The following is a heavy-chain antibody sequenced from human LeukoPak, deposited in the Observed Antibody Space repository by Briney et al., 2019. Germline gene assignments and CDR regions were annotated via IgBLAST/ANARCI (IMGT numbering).Heavy chain of an antibody. CDR1: GFTFYDYA. CDR2: ISGDGGST. V-gene: IGHV3-43*02. J-gene: IGHJ6*02. D-gene: IGHD2-2*01. CDR3: ASAMYYYYYGMDV. Sequence: GGSLRLSFAASGFTFYDYAMHWVRPAPGKGLEWVSLISGDGGSTYYADSVKGRFTISRDNSKNSLYLQMNSLRTEDTALYYCASAMYYYYYGMDVWGQGTMVTVSS.